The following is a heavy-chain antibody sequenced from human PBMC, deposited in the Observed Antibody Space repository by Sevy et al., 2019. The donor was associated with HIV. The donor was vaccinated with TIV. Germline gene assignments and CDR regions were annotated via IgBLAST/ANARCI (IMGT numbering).Heavy chain of an antibody. D-gene: IGHD3-10*01. CDR2: INPNSGGT. CDR3: ARDQGLWFGELLRNYYYYYGMDV. V-gene: IGHV1-2*06. CDR1: GYTFTGYY. J-gene: IGHJ6*02. Sequence: ASVKVSCKASGYTFTGYYMHWVRQAPGQGLEWMGRINPNSGGTNYAQKFQGRVTMTRDTSISTAYMELSRLRSDDTAVYYCARDQGLWFGELLRNYYYYYGMDVWGQGTTVTVSS.